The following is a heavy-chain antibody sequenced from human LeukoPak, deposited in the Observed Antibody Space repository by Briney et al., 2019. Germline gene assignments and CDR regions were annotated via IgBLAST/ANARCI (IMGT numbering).Heavy chain of an antibody. CDR1: GFNFRSYG. CDR2: IWYDGSNK. D-gene: IGHD2-15*01. J-gene: IGHJ5*02. V-gene: IGHV3-33*01. Sequence: PGGSLRLSCAASGFNFRSYGMHWVRQAPGKGLEWVAIIWYDGSNKFYADSVKGRFTISRDNAKNSLYLQMNSLRDEDTAVYYCARDGRAGYCSGGSCKVNWFDPWGQGTLVTVSS. CDR3: ARDGRAGYCSGGSCKVNWFDP.